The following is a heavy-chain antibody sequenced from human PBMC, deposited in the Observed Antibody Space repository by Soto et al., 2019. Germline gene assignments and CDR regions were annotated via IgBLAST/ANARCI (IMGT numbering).Heavy chain of an antibody. J-gene: IGHJ4*02. D-gene: IGHD6-13*01. V-gene: IGHV4-34*02. CDR1: GGSFSTYF. CDR3: ARERRVVGGYSSSWYDYFDS. CDR2: INQSGSS. Sequence: QVQLQQWGAGLLKPSETLSLTCSVDGGSFSTYFWPWVRQPPGKGLEWIGEINQSGSSSYDPSLQGRGSISVDTSKTQFSLKLSSVTAADTAVYYCARERRVVGGYSSSWYDYFDSWGQGTLVTVSS.